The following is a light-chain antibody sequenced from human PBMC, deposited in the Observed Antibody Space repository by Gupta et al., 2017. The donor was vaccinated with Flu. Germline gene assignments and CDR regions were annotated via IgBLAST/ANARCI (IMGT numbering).Light chain of an antibody. CDR1: QSISSW. CDR2: KAS. V-gene: IGKV1-5*03. CDR3: QQYRSYRT. Sequence: SVGDRVIITCRASQSISSWLAWYQQKPGKAPNLLIYKASTLESGVPSRFSGSGSGTEFTLTISSLQPDDFATYYCQQYRSYRTFGQGTKVEI. J-gene: IGKJ1*01.